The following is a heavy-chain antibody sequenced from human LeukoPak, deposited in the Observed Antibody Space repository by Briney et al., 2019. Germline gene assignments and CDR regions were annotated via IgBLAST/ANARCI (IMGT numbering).Heavy chain of an antibody. Sequence: GALRLSCAASGFTFSSYWMSWVRQAPGRGLEWVANIKQGGSEKYYVDSVKGRFTISRDNAKNSLYLQMNSLRAEDTAVYYCARDKIGKYYYDSSGSLDYWGQGTLVTVSS. J-gene: IGHJ4*02. D-gene: IGHD3-22*01. CDR1: GFTFSSYW. V-gene: IGHV3-7*01. CDR2: IKQGGSEK. CDR3: ARDKIGKYYYDSSGSLDY.